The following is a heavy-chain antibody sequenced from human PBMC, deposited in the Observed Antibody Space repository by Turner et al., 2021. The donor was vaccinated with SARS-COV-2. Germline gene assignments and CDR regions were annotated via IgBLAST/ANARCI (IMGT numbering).Heavy chain of an antibody. Sequence: QVQLVESGGGVVQPGRSLRLSCAASGFPFSSYGMHWVRQAPGKGLEWVAVTAYDGSNKYYADSGKGRFTISRDNSKNTLYLQMNSLRAEDTAVYYCAKQQGLYSNPMYYDYWGQGTLVTVSS. J-gene: IGHJ4*02. V-gene: IGHV3-30*18. D-gene: IGHD4-4*01. CDR2: TAYDGSNK. CDR1: GFPFSSYG. CDR3: AKQQGLYSNPMYYDY.